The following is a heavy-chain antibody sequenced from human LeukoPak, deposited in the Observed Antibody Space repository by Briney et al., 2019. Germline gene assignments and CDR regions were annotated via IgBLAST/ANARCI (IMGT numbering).Heavy chain of an antibody. CDR1: GYTFTRYY. V-gene: IGHV1-2*02. J-gene: IGHJ4*02. D-gene: IGHD3-10*01. CDR2: VKANSGGT. CDR3: AREIGSGSSFAY. Sequence: ASVKVSFKTSGYTFTRYYMHWVRQAPGQGLEWVGWVKANSGGTNYAQKFQGRVTMTRDTSISTAYMELSTLRSDDTAVYYCAREIGSGSSFAYWGQGTLVTVSS.